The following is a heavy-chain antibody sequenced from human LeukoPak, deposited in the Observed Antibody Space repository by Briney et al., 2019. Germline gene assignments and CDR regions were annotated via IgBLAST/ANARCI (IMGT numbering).Heavy chain of an antibody. CDR2: INHSGST. CDR3: ARGTSGLPYYYYGMDV. J-gene: IGHJ6*02. V-gene: IGHV4-34*01. D-gene: IGHD1-14*01. CDR1: GGSFSGYY. Sequence: PSETLSLTCAVYGGSFSGYYWSWIRQPPGKGLEWIGEINHSGSTNYNPSLKSRVTISVDTSKNQFSLKLSSVTAADTAVYYCARGTSGLPYYYYGMDVWAKGPRSPSP.